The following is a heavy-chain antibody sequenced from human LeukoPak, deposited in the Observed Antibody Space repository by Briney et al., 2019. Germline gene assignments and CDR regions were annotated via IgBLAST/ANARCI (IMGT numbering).Heavy chain of an antibody. Sequence: GGSLRLSCSASGFTFSSYAMHWVRQAPGKGLEYVSAISSNGGSTYYADSVKGRFTISRDNSKNTLYLQMSSLRAEDTAVYYCVKDVEPAAATSTYYFDYRGQGTLVTVSS. V-gene: IGHV3-64D*09. J-gene: IGHJ4*02. CDR3: VKDVEPAAATSTYYFDY. CDR1: GFTFSSYA. D-gene: IGHD2-2*01. CDR2: ISSNGGST.